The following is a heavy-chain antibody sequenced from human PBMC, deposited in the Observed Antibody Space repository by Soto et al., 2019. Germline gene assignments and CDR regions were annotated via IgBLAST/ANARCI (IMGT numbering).Heavy chain of an antibody. J-gene: IGHJ5*02. CDR3: ARVIPGAEPWFDP. Sequence: GASGKGSWKASGYTCTSLGGSWGRRAPGQGLEWMGWISAYTDTPNYAQKFQGRVTMTIDTSTSTAYMALRSLTSDDTAVYYCARVIPGAEPWFDPWGQGTLVTVSS. V-gene: IGHV1-18*01. CDR1: GYTCTSLG. CDR2: ISAYTDTP. D-gene: IGHD2-2*01.